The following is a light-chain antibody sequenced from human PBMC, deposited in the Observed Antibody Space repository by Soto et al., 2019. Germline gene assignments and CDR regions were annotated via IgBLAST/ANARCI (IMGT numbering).Light chain of an antibody. J-gene: IGKJ1*01. CDR1: QSISQW. CDR2: DAS. CDR3: QQYNGYSWT. Sequence: SQMTQSPTSVSASVGDRVAITCLASQSISQWVAWYQQKPGRAPELLIYDASKLKSGVPSRFSGSGSGTEFSLTITSLQPDDSAMYYCQQYNGYSWTFGRGTKVDIK. V-gene: IGKV1-5*01.